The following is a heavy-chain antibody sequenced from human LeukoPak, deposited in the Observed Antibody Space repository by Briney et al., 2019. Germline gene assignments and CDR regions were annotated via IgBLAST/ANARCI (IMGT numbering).Heavy chain of an antibody. Sequence: GGSLRLACAASGFTFSSYSMNWVRQAPGKGLEWISFISSSSGSIYYADSVKGRITISRDNSKNTLYLQMNSLRAEDTAVYYCAKGYGSGSYPFDYWGQGTLVTVSS. D-gene: IGHD3-10*01. J-gene: IGHJ4*02. CDR2: ISSSSGSI. V-gene: IGHV3-48*01. CDR1: GFTFSSYS. CDR3: AKGYGSGSYPFDY.